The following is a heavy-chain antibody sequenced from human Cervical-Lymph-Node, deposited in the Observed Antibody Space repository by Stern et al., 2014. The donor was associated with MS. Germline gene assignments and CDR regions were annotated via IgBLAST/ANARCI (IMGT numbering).Heavy chain of an antibody. Sequence: QVQLVESGAEVKKPGSSVKVSCKASGGTFSSYAISWVRQAPGQGLEWMGGIIPIFGTVNYAQKFQGRVTITADESTITAYMELSSLRSEDTAVYYCARDSYYYDSSGPTYYYYGMDVWGQGTTVTVSS. J-gene: IGHJ6*02. CDR3: ARDSYYYDSSGPTYYYYGMDV. CDR1: GGTFSSYA. CDR2: IIPIFGTV. V-gene: IGHV1-69*01. D-gene: IGHD3-22*01.